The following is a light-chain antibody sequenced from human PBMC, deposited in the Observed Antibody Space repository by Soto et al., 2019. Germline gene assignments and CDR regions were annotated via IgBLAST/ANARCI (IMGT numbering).Light chain of an antibody. V-gene: IGLV1-44*01. CDR2: SSN. Sequence: QSALTQPPSASGTPGRRVTISCSGSSSNIGSNTVNWYQHLPGSAPKLLIYSSNQRPSGVPDRFSGSKSGTSASLAISGLQSEDEADYYCAAWDGSLDVVLFGGGTKLTVL. J-gene: IGLJ3*02. CDR1: SSNIGSNT. CDR3: AAWDGSLDVVL.